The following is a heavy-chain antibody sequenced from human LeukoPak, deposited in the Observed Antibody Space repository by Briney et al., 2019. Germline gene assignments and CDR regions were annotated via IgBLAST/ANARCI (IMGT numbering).Heavy chain of an antibody. V-gene: IGHV1-69*04. Sequence: GASVKVSCKASGGTFSSYAISWVRQAPGQGLEWMGRIIPILGIANYAQKFQGRVTITADKSTSTAYMELSSLRSEDTAVYYCARSYGDYVSRDYWGQGTLVTVSS. CDR1: GGTFSSYA. J-gene: IGHJ4*02. CDR2: IIPILGIA. CDR3: ARSYGDYVSRDY. D-gene: IGHD4-17*01.